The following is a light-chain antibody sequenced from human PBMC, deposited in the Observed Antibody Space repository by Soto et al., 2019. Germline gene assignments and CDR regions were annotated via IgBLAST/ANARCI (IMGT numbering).Light chain of an antibody. CDR2: GAS. CDR3: QQCASSPFT. V-gene: IGKV3-20*01. CDR1: QSVSSSY. Sequence: EIVLTQSPGTLSLSPGERATLSCRASQSVSSSYLAWYQQKPGQAPRLLVYGASSRVTGIPDRYSGSGAGTHFTLTISRLEPEDFALNYCQQCASSPFTFGPGTKVDIK. J-gene: IGKJ3*01.